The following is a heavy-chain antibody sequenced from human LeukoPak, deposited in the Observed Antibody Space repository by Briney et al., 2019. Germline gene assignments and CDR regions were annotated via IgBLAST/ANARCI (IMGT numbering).Heavy chain of an antibody. V-gene: IGHV3-33*01. CDR3: ASNWGFDY. D-gene: IGHD7-27*01. Sequence: SGGSLRLSCAASGSTFSSYGMHWVRQAPGKGLEWVAAIWYDGSNKFYADSVKGRFTISRDNSKNTLYLQMNSLRAEDTAVYYCASNWGFDYWGQGTLVTVSS. CDR2: IWYDGSNK. J-gene: IGHJ4*02. CDR1: GSTFSSYG.